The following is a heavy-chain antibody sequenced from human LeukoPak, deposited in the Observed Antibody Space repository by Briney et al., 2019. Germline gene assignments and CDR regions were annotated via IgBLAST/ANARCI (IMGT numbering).Heavy chain of an antibody. CDR3: AWLTISRDAYN. CDR2: IIPIFGTA. CDR1: GGTFSSYA. V-gene: IGHV1-69*05. J-gene: IGHJ4*02. Sequence: SVKVSCKASGGTFSSYAIIWVPHAPGQGLEWMGRIIPIFGTANYAQKFQGRVAITTDESTSTAYMELSNVTSEYTAANYRAWLTISRDAYNWGQGTLVTVSS. D-gene: IGHD5-24*01.